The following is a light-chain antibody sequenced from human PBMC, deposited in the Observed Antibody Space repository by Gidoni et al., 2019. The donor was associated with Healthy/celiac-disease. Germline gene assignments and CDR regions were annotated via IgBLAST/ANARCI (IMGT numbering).Light chain of an antibody. J-gene: IGKJ4*01. CDR1: QRISSY. CDR3: QQSYSTPLT. CDR2: AAS. Sequence: IQMTQSPSSLSASVEDKVTIPCRASQRISSYLNWYQQKPGKAPKLLIYAASSLQSGVPSRFSGSGSGTDFTLTISSLQSEDFATYYCQQSYSTPLTFGGGTKVEIK. V-gene: IGKV1-39*01.